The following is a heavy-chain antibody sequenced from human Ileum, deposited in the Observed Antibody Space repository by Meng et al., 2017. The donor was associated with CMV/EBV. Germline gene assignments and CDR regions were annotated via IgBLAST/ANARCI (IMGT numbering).Heavy chain of an antibody. V-gene: IGHV3-74*01. CDR2: INTDGTYT. CDR1: GFSFSNYW. J-gene: IGHJ2*01. CDR3: VRDYGEPGKDWYFDL. D-gene: IGHD3-10*01. Sequence: SGFSFSNYWMHWVRQAPGKGLVWVSRINTDGTYTSYADSVEGQFTISRDNAKNTLYLQMNSLRGDDTAVYYCVRDYGEPGKDWYFDLWGRGTLVTVSS.